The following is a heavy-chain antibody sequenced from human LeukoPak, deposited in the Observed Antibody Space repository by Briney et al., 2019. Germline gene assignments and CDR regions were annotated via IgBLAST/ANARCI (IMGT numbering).Heavy chain of an antibody. CDR2: IYTSGST. D-gene: IGHD1-1*01. J-gene: IGHJ5*02. CDR1: GGSTSSYY. Sequence: SETLSLTCTVSGGSTSSYYWSWIRQPPGKGLEWIGYIYTSGSTNYNPSLKSRVTISVDTSKNQFSLKLSSVTAADTAVYYCARRLEWGWFDPWGQGTLVTVSS. CDR3: ARRLEWGWFDP. V-gene: IGHV4-4*09.